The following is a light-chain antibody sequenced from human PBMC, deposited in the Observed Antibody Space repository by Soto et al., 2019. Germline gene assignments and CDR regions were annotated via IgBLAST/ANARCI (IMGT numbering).Light chain of an antibody. CDR1: QSVSSTF. CDR3: QQSGCLLIR. Sequence: EVALTQSKGTRSLSQWERATLSCRASQSVSSTFLAWYQQKPGQAPRLLIYAASSRATGIPDRFSGSGSGTDFTLTISRLEPEDFAVYYCQQSGCLLIRFGPVTNVDI. CDR2: AAS. J-gene: IGKJ3*01. V-gene: IGKV3-20*01.